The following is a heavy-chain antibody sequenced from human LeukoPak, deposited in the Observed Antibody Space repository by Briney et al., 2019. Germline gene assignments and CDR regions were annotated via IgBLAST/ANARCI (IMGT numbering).Heavy chain of an antibody. V-gene: IGHV3-23*01. CDR2: ISGSGGST. Sequence: PGGTLRLSCAASGFTFSSYGMSWVRQAPGKGLEWVPAISGSGGSTYYADSVKGRFTISRDNSKNTLYLQMNSLRAEDTAVYYCAKASGSYPIGYYYYMDVWGKGTTVTISS. J-gene: IGHJ6*03. CDR1: GFTFSSYG. D-gene: IGHD1-26*01. CDR3: AKASGSYPIGYYYYMDV.